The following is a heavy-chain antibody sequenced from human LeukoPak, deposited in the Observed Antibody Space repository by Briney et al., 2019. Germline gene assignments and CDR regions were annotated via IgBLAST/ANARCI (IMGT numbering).Heavy chain of an antibody. Sequence: SETLSLTCAVYGGSLSGYYWSWIRQPLGKGLEWIGEVTHSGITNYNPSLKSRVTISEDTSKSQFSLKLSSVTAADTAVYYCARIYGDYSDFAYWGQGSPVTVSS. CDR1: GGSLSGYY. V-gene: IGHV4-34*01. J-gene: IGHJ4*02. CDR3: ARIYGDYSDFAY. D-gene: IGHD4-17*01. CDR2: VTHSGIT.